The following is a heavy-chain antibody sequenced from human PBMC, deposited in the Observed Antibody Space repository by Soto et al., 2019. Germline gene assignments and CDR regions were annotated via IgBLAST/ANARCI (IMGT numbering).Heavy chain of an antibody. Sequence: QVQLVDSGGGLVKPGGSLRLSCTASGFTLTNYFVSWIRQAPGKGLEWIAYINNRGSAIYYTDSVKGRFTISRDNAKNSLFLQMDSLRAEGTAVYYCASQLWSHDAFDVWGRGTMVNVSS. J-gene: IGHJ3*01. CDR3: ASQLWSHDAFDV. CDR1: GFTLTNYF. CDR2: INNRGSAI. D-gene: IGHD1-1*01. V-gene: IGHV3-11*01.